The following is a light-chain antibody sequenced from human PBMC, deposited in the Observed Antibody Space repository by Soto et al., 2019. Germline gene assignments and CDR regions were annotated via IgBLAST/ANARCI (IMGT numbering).Light chain of an antibody. CDR1: SSDVGAYDY. V-gene: IGLV2-11*01. CDR2: HVS. Sequence: QSALTQPRSVSGSPGQSVTISCTGTSSDVGAYDYVSWYQQHPGKAPKLLIYHVSKRPSGVPDRFSGSKSGNTASLTISGLQAEDEADYYCSSYAGSNNRGVFGSGTKLTVL. CDR3: SSYAGSNNRGV. J-gene: IGLJ1*01.